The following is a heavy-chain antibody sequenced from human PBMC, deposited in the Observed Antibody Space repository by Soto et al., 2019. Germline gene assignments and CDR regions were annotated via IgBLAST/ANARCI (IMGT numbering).Heavy chain of an antibody. CDR2: ISAYNGDT. J-gene: IGHJ4*02. V-gene: IGHV1-18*01. CDR3: AADYDYVWGSYRPKH. Sequence: GASVKVSCKASGYTFITYGVSWVRQAPGQGLEWMGWISAYNGDTNYAQNLQGRVTMTTDTSTTTAYMELRSLRSDDTAVYYCAADYDYVWGSYRPKHWGQGTLVTVSS. CDR1: GYTFITYG. D-gene: IGHD3-16*02.